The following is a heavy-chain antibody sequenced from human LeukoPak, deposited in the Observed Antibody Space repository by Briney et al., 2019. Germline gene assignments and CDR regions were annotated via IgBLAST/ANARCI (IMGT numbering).Heavy chain of an antibody. CDR1: GGSISIYY. V-gene: IGHV4-59*08. CDR2: IYYTGST. J-gene: IGHJ5*02. CDR3: ARHVGSSWYNWFDP. D-gene: IGHD6-13*01. Sequence: PSETLSLTCSVSGGSISIYYWSWIRQPPGKGLEWIGYIYYTGSTNYSPSLKSRVTISVDTSKNQLSLKLSSVTAADTAVYYCARHVGSSWYNWFDPRGQGTLVTVSS.